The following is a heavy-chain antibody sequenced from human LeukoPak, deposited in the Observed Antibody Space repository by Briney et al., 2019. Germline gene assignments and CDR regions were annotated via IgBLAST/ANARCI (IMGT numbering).Heavy chain of an antibody. CDR3: AKEPPFYYGSENYYPFDY. CDR1: GFTFSGYA. D-gene: IGHD3-10*01. V-gene: IGHV3-23*01. Sequence: GGSLRLSCATSGFTFSGYAMSWVRQAPGKGPEWVSHISRSGDTTYYADSVKGRFTVSRDNSKNTLYLQMNSLRAEDTAVYYCAKEPPFYYGSENYYPFDYWGQGTLVTVSS. J-gene: IGHJ4*02. CDR2: ISRSGDTT.